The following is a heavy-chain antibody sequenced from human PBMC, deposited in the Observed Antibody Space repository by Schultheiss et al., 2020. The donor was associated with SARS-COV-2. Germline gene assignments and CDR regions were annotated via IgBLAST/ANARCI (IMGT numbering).Heavy chain of an antibody. CDR1: GGSISSGGYY. Sequence: LRLSCTVSGGSISSGGYYWSWIRQPPGKGLEWIGYIYYSGSTYYNPSLKSRVTISVDTSKNQFSLKLSSVTAADTAVYYCARVSSSWPHLGYFWGQGTLVTVSS. V-gene: IGHV4-31*03. CDR2: IYYSGST. CDR3: ARVSSSWPHLGYF. D-gene: IGHD6-13*01. J-gene: IGHJ4*02.